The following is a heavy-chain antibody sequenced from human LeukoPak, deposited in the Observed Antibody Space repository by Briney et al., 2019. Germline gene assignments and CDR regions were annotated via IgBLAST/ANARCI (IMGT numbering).Heavy chain of an antibody. J-gene: IGHJ4*02. CDR3: ARGRDGYNYNEYYFDY. CDR2: IYHSGST. D-gene: IGHD5-24*01. V-gene: IGHV4-4*02. Sequence: PSGTLSLTCAVSGGSISSSNWWSWVRQPPGKGLEWIGEIYHSGSTNYSPSLKSRVTISVDKSKNQFSLKLSSVTAADTAVYYCARGRDGYNYNEYYFDYWGQGTLVTVSS. CDR1: GGSISSSNW.